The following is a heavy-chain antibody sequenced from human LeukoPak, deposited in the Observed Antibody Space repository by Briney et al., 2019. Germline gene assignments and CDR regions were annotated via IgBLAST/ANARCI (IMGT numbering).Heavy chain of an antibody. V-gene: IGHV4-59*01. J-gene: IGHJ4*02. CDR2: IYYSGCT. CDR3: ASASYPGIAVAGTGGFDY. D-gene: IGHD6-19*01. CDR1: VGSISSYY. Sequence: SETLSLTCTVSVGSISSYYWSWIRQPPGKGLECIGYIYYSGCTNYNPSLKSRVTISVDTSKNQFSLKLSSVTAADTAVYYCASASYPGIAVAGTGGFDYWGQGTLVTVSS.